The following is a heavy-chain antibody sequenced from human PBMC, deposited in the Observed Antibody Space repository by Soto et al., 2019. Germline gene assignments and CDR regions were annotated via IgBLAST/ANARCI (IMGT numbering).Heavy chain of an antibody. CDR3: ARLGTIADIVVVPAAMSGGMDV. D-gene: IGHD2-2*01. V-gene: IGHV5-51*01. J-gene: IGHJ6*04. CDR1: GYSFTSYW. Sequence: GESLKISCKGSGYSFTSYWIGWVRQMPGKGLEWMGIIYPGDSDTRYSPSFQGQVTISADKSISTAYLQWSSLKASETAMYYCARLGTIADIVVVPAAMSGGMDVWGKGTTVTVSS. CDR2: IYPGDSDT.